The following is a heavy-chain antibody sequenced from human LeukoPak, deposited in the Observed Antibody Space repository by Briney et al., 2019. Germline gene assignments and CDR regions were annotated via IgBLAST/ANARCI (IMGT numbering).Heavy chain of an antibody. Sequence: GASVKVSCKASGYTFTSYDINWVRQATGQWLEWMGWMNPNSGNTGYAQKFQGRVTMTRNTSISTAYMELSSLRSEDTAVYYCARMSSWTYYDYVWGSYRYTHFDYWGQGTLVTVSS. CDR3: ARMSSWTYYDYVWGSYRYTHFDY. D-gene: IGHD3-16*02. J-gene: IGHJ4*02. V-gene: IGHV1-8*01. CDR2: MNPNSGNT. CDR1: GYTFTSYD.